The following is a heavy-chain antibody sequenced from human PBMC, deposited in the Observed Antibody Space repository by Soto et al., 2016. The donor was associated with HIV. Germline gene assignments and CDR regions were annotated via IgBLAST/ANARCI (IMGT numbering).Heavy chain of an antibody. CDR1: GFTFSSYG. Sequence: VQLVESGGGVVQPGRSLRLSCVASGFTFSSYGIHWVRQAPGKGLEWVAVIWYDGSNKYYADSVKGRFTISRDNSKNTLYLQMNSLRAEDTAVYYCTRVGVAWFDSGAREPWSPSPQ. J-gene: IGHJ5*01. CDR3: TRVGVAWFDS. CDR2: IWYDGSNK. D-gene: IGHD2-15*01. V-gene: IGHV3-33*01.